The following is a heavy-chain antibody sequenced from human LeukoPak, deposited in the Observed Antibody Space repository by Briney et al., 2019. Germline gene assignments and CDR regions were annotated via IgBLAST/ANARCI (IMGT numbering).Heavy chain of an antibody. CDR3: ARVKDYYYGMDV. CDR1: GGSISSYY. CDR2: INHSGST. J-gene: IGHJ6*02. V-gene: IGHV4-34*01. Sequence: PSETLSLTCTVSGGSISSYYWSWIRQPPGKGLEWIGEINHSGSTNHNPSLKSRVTISVDTSKNQFSLKLSSVTAADTAVYYCARVKDYYYGMDVWGQGTTVTVSS.